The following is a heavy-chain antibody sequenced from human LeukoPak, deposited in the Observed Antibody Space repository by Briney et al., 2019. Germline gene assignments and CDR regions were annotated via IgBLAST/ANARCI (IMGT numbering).Heavy chain of an antibody. J-gene: IGHJ4*02. CDR1: GYSFINYG. CDR3: AGDDY. V-gene: IGHV1-18*01. CDR2: ISTYNGDT. Sequence: GASVKVSCKASGYSFINYGVSWVRQAPGQGLEWMGWISTYNGDTNYAQKLQGRVTITADKSTSTAYMELSSLRSEDTAVYYCAGDDYWGQGTLVTVSS.